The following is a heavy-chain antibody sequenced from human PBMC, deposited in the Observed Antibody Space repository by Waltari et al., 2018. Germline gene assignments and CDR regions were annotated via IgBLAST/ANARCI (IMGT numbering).Heavy chain of an antibody. J-gene: IGHJ4*02. Sequence: QVQLVQSGAEVKKTRSAVKVSCKASGGTFSCYALSWLRQAPGQGLEWMGGIIPIFGTANYAQKFQGRVTITADESTSTAYMELSSLRSEDTAVYYCASGGKYSSSWVFDYWGQGTLVTVSS. D-gene: IGHD6-13*01. V-gene: IGHV1-69*01. CDR1: GGTFSCYA. CDR2: IIPIFGTA. CDR3: ASGGKYSSSWVFDY.